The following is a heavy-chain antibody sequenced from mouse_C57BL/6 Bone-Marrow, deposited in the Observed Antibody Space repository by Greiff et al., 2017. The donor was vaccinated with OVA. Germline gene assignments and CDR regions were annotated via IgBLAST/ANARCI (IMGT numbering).Heavy chain of an antibody. CDR1: GYSITSGYY. D-gene: IGHD1-1*01. V-gene: IGHV3-6*01. J-gene: IGHJ2*01. CDR2: ISYDGSN. CDR3: ASSYGNYFDY. Sequence: EVKLQESGPGLVKPSQSLSLTCSVTGYSITSGYYWNWIRQFPGNKLEWMGYISYDGSNNYNPSLKNRISITRDTSKNQFFLKLNSVTTEDTATYYCASSYGNYFDYWGQGTTLTVSS.